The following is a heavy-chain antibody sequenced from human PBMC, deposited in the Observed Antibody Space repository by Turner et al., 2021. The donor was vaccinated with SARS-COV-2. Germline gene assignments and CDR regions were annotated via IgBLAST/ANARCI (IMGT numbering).Heavy chain of an antibody. V-gene: IGHV4-39*01. CDR3: ARHSPELRGDYFDY. D-gene: IGHD1-26*01. CDR1: GGSISSSSYY. Sequence: QLQMQESGPGLVKLSATLSLTCTVSGGSISSSSYYWGWIRQPPGKGPELSGSIYYSGSTYYNPSLKSRVTISVDTSKNQFSLRLSSVTAADTAVYYCARHSPELRGDYFDYWGQGTLVTVSS. CDR2: IYYSGST. J-gene: IGHJ4*02.